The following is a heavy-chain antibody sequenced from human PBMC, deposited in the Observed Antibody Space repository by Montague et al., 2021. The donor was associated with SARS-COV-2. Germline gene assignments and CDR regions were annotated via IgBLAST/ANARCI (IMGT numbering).Heavy chain of an antibody. J-gene: IGHJ3*02. V-gene: IGHV4-39*01. CDR1: GGSISSSSYY. D-gene: IGHD3-9*01. CDR2: IYYSGST. Sequence: SETLSLTCTVSGGSISSSSYYWGWIRQPPGKGLEWIGSIYYSGSTYYNPSLKSRVTISVDTSKNQFSLKLNSVTAADTAVYYCATYYDILTGYYIDAFDIWGQRTMVTVSS. CDR3: ATYYDILTGYYIDAFDI.